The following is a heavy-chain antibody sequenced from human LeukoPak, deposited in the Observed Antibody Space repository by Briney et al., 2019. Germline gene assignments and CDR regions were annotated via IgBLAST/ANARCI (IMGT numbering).Heavy chain of an antibody. J-gene: IGHJ5*01. CDR2: ISSNGGST. V-gene: IGHV3-64*01. CDR1: GYTFSSYA. Sequence: GGSLRLSCVVSGYTFSSYAMHWVRQAPGKGLEYVSAISSNGGSTYYANSVKGRFTISRDNSKNTLYLQMGSLRVEDMAVYYCARASSGWYGYWGHGTPVTVSS. D-gene: IGHD6-19*01. CDR3: ARASSGWYGY.